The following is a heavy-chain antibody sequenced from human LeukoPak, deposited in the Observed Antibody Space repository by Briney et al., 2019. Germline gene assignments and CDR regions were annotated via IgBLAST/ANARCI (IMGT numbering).Heavy chain of an antibody. CDR2: ISGSGGST. CDR1: GFTFSSYA. Sequence: PGGSLRLSCAASGFTFSSYAMSWVRQAPGKGLEWVSAISGSGGSTYYADSVKGRFTISRDNPKNTLYLQMNSLRAEDTAVYYCATTPGYSNSSRDYWGQGTLVTVSS. D-gene: IGHD4-11*01. V-gene: IGHV3-23*01. CDR3: ATTPGYSNSSRDY. J-gene: IGHJ4*02.